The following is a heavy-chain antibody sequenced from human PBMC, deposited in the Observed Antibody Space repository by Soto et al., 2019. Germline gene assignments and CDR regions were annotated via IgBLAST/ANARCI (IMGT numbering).Heavy chain of an antibody. D-gene: IGHD6-13*01. Sequence: ASVKVSCKASGYTFTSYAMHWVRQAPGQRLEWMGWINAGNGNTKYSQKFQGRVTITRDTSASTAYMELSSLRSEDTAVYYCARVIIAAAGTRFDPWGQGALVTVSS. CDR1: GYTFTSYA. CDR2: INAGNGNT. CDR3: ARVIIAAAGTRFDP. V-gene: IGHV1-3*01. J-gene: IGHJ5*02.